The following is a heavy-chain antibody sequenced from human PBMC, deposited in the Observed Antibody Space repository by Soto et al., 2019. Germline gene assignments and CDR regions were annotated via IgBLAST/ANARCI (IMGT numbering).Heavy chain of an antibody. J-gene: IGHJ3*02. V-gene: IGHV4-4*02. CDR2: FYHSGST. CDR1: SGSISSSNW. CDR3: ARALGIAVAGSAFDI. Sequence: QVQLQESGPGLVKPSGTLSLTCAVSSGSISSSNWWRWVRQPPGKGLEWIREFYHSGSTNYNPSPKSRVTISVDKSKNEFSLKLSSVTAADTAVYYCARALGIAVAGSAFDIWGQRTMVTVSS. D-gene: IGHD6-19*01.